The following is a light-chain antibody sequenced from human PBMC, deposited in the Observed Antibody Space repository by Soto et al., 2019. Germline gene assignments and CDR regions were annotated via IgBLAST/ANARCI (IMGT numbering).Light chain of an antibody. CDR2: RAS. CDR3: QQFKIWWT. J-gene: IGKJ1*01. V-gene: IGKV3-15*01. CDR1: QNVNNS. Sequence: EIVVTQSPATLSVSPGERATLSCRASQNVNNSIAWYQQKPGQAPRLLIYRASTRAAGIPDRFSGSGSGTEFNLIISSLQSEDFAVYYCQQFKIWWTFGQGTQVE.